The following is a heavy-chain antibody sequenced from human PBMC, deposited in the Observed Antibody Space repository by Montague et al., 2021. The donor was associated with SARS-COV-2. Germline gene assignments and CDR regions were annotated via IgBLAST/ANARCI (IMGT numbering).Heavy chain of an antibody. Sequence: SETLSLTCEIYGDSFSSHSWSWVRQAPGKGLEWTGEITHSGTINYNPSLGGRVTVSLDPSKNRFSLKINSVTAADTALYYCVAFDYDVLTGYIPLWGQGSPITVSS. CDR1: GDSFSSHS. CDR2: ITHSGTI. V-gene: IGHV4-34*01. D-gene: IGHD3-9*01. J-gene: IGHJ4*02. CDR3: VAFDYDVLTGYIPL.